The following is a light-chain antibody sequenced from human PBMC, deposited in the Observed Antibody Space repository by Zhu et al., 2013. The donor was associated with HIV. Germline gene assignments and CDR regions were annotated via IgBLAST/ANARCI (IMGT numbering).Light chain of an antibody. V-gene: IGLV2-14*01. CDR2: GVT. CDR1: VNDIGPYNY. J-gene: IGLJ2*01. CDR3: SSYTRGKTLL. Sequence: QSALTQPASVSGSPGQSITISCTGSVNDIGPYNYVSWCQQYPGKAPKLIIYGVTNRPSGISNRFSGSKSGNTASLTISGLRAEDEAHYYCSSYTRGKTLLFGGGTKVTVL.